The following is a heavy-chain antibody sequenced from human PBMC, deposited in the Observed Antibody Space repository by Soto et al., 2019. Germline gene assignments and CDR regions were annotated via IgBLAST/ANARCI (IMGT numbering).Heavy chain of an antibody. V-gene: IGHV3-30*04. CDR1: GFTFSSYA. D-gene: IGHD1-26*01. CDR2: ISYDGSNK. CDR3: ARVGFKFVGATSAFDI. Sequence: GGSLRLSCAASGFTFSSYAMHWVRQAPGKGLEWVAVISYDGSNKYYADSVKGRFTIARDNSKNSLYLQMISLRAEDTAVYYCARVGFKFVGATSAFDIWGQGTMVTVSS. J-gene: IGHJ3*02.